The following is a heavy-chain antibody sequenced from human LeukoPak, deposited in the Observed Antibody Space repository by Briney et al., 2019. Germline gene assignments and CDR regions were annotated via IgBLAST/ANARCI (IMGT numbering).Heavy chain of an antibody. D-gene: IGHD2-15*01. CDR3: AGYCSGGSCYPIYGMDV. Sequence: PGGSLRLSCAASGFTFSSYSMNWVRQAPGKGLEWVSSISSSSSYIYYADSVKGRFTISRDNAKNSLYLQMNSLRAEDTAVYYCAGYCSGGSCYPIYGMDVWGQGTTVTVSS. CDR2: ISSSSSYI. CDR1: GFTFSSYS. J-gene: IGHJ6*02. V-gene: IGHV3-21*01.